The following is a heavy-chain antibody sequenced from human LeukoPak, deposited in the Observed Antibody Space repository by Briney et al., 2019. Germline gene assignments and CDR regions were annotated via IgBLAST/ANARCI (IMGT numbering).Heavy chain of an antibody. D-gene: IGHD2/OR15-2a*01. V-gene: IGHV4-34*01. CDR3: ARGENMLGP. Sequence: SETLSLTCAVYVGSFSGYYWSWIRQPPGKGLEWIGKINHSGSTNYNPSLESRVTILVDTSKNQFSLKLSSVTAADTAVYYCARGENMLGPWGQGTLVTVSS. CDR2: INHSGST. J-gene: IGHJ4*02. CDR1: VGSFSGYY.